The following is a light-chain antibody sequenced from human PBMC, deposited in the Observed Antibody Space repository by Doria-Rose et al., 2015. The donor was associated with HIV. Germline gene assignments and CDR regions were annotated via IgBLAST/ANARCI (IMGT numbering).Light chain of an antibody. J-gene: IGKJ3*01. Sequence: LPCRASQRVSSYLNCYQHKPGQSPRLLIYDASNRATGIPARFSGSGSGTVFTLTISSLEPEDFAVYYCQQRSNWPPLFGPGTKVAIK. CDR3: QQRSNWPPL. CDR1: QRVSSY. V-gene: IGKV3-11*01. CDR2: DAS.